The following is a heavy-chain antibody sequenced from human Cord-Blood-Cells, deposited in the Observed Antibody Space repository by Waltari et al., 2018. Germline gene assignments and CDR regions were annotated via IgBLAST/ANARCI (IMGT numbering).Heavy chain of an antibody. CDR1: GGPISSSSYS. V-gene: IGHV4-39*07. D-gene: IGHD4-17*01. Sequence: QLQLQESGPGLVKPSETLSLTCTVSGGPISSSSYSWGRIPQPPGKGLAWIGSIYYSGSTYYNPSLKSRVTISVDTSKNQFSLKLSSVTAADTAVYYCARSPTTVTTQFDYWGQGTLVTVSS. J-gene: IGHJ4*02. CDR3: ARSPTTVTTQFDY. CDR2: IYYSGST.